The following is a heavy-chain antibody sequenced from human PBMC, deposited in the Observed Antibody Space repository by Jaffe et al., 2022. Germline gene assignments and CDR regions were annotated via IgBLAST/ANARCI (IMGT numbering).Heavy chain of an antibody. CDR3: ARDRGVPGPGNAFDI. J-gene: IGHJ3*02. Sequence: QVQLVQSGAEVKKPGASVKVSCKPSGNTFTDHYMHWVRQAPGQGLEWLGWIAPKSGVTNYAQVFQGRVTMTRDTSITTVYIELSSLRSDDTALYYCARDRGVPGPGNAFDIWGQGTMVTVSS. D-gene: IGHD1-26*01. CDR1: GNTFTDHY. CDR2: IAPKSGVT. V-gene: IGHV1-2*02.